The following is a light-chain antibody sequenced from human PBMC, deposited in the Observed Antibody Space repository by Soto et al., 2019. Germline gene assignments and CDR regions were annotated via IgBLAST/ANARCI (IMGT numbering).Light chain of an antibody. CDR3: QQYTNWPKT. V-gene: IGKV3D-15*01. J-gene: IGKJ1*01. CDR2: GAS. Sequence: EIVLTQSPGTLSLSPGDRATLSCRASQSVSSTYLVWYQQKPGQAPRLLIYGASTRATGIPERFSGSGSGTEFTLTISSLQSEDFAVYYCQQYTNWPKTFGQGTKVDIK. CDR1: QSVSST.